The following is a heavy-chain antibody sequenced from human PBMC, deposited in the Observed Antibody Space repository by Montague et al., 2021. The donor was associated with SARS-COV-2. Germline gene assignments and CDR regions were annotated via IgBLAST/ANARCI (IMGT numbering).Heavy chain of an antibody. CDR3: ARGIFTFPFIPAHYYMDV. V-gene: IGHV4-59*01. CDR2: INYSGNT. Sequence: SETLSLTCTVSGGSISSYYWSWIRQPPGKGLEWIGDINYSGNTDYNPSLKSRVTISVDTSKNQFSLKLSSVTAADTAVYYCARGIFTFPFIPAHYYMDVWGKGTPVTVSS. D-gene: IGHD3-16*01. J-gene: IGHJ6*03. CDR1: GGSISSYY.